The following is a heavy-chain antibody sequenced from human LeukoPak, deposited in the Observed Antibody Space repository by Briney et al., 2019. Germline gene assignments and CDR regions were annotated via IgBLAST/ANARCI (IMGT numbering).Heavy chain of an antibody. J-gene: IGHJ5*02. D-gene: IGHD1-1*01. CDR3: ARKSGTTFWWFDP. V-gene: IGHV1-2*02. Sequence: ASAKVSCKASGYTFTDYYMHWVRQAPGQGLEWMGWINPNSGGTNYAQKFQGRFTMTRDTSISTAYMELSRLRFDDTAVYYCARKSGTTFWWFDPWGQGTLVTVSS. CDR1: GYTFTDYY. CDR2: INPNSGGT.